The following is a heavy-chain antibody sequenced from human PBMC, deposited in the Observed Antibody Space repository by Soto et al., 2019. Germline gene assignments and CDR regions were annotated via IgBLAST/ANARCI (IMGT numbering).Heavy chain of an antibody. D-gene: IGHD6-19*01. CDR1: GGSISSSSYY. Sequence: SETLSLTCTVSGGSISSSSYYWGWIRQPPGKGLEWIGSIYYSGSTYYNPSLKSRVTISVDTSKNQFSLKLSSVTAADTAVYYCAKRSGGSGWYHWVYYYYGMDVWGQGATVTVSS. V-gene: IGHV4-39*01. CDR2: IYYSGST. J-gene: IGHJ6*02. CDR3: AKRSGGSGWYHWVYYYYGMDV.